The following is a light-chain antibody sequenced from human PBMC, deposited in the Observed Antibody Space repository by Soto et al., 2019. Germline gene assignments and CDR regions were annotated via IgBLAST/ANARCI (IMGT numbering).Light chain of an antibody. Sequence: DIVMTQSPDSLAVSLGERATINCKSSQSISYSSNNKNYLAWYQQKPGQPPKLLIYWASTRESVVPDRFSGSGSGTDFTLTISSLQAEDVAVYYCHQYYTTPYTFGQGTKLEI. CDR3: HQYYTTPYT. J-gene: IGKJ2*01. CDR2: WAS. CDR1: QSISYSSNNKNY. V-gene: IGKV4-1*01.